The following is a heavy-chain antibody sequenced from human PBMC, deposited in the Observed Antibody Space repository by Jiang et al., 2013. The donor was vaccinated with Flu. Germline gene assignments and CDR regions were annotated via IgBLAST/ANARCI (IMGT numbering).Heavy chain of an antibody. CDR2: IYYSGST. J-gene: IGHJ4*02. CDR1: GGSISSSSYY. Sequence: GPGLVKPSETLSLTCTVSGGSISSSSYYWGWIRQPPGKGLEWIGSIYYSGSTYYNPSLKSRVTISVDTSKNQFSLKLSSVTAADTAVYYCARAGFGGSGWYDGSPFDYWGQGTLVTV. CDR3: ARAGFGGSGWYDGSPFDY. V-gene: IGHV4-39*07. D-gene: IGHD6-19*01.